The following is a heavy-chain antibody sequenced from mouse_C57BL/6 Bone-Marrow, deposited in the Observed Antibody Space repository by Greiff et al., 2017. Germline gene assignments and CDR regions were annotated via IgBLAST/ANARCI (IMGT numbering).Heavy chain of an antibody. CDR1: GYTFTSYW. CDR3: ARYYSLSMDY. Sequence: QVQLQQPGAELVMPGASVKLSCKASGYTFTSYWMHWVKQRPGQGLEWIGEIDPSDSYTNYNQKFKGKSTLTVDKSSSTAYMQLSSLTSEDSAVYYCARYYSLSMDYWGQGTSVTVSS. D-gene: IGHD2-12*01. J-gene: IGHJ4*01. CDR2: IDPSDSYT. V-gene: IGHV1-69*01.